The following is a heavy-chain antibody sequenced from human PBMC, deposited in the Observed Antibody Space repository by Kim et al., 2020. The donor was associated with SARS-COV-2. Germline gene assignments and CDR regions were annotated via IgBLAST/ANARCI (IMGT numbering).Heavy chain of an antibody. CDR3: ARDVYSSNWNPVTGDYRYGTDV. Sequence: SETLSLTCAVSGDSVSSADYYWTWIRQPPGKGLEWIGCIYYSETTNYDPSLKSRVTISVDSSKNQVLLKLKSVTAADTAVYYCARDVYSSNWNPVTGDYRYGTDVWGQGTTVTVSS. CDR2: IYYSETT. D-gene: IGHD1-20*01. CDR1: GDSVSSADYY. V-gene: IGHV4-61*08. J-gene: IGHJ6*02.